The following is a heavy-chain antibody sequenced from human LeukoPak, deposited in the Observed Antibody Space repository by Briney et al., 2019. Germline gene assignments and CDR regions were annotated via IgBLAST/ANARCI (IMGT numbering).Heavy chain of an antibody. CDR3: TSYGSGSYYNYYYYMDV. D-gene: IGHD3-10*01. Sequence: GGSLRLSCAASGFTFSGSAMHWVRQASGKGLEWVGRIRSKANSYATAYAASVKGRFTISRDDSKNTAYLQMNSLKTEDTAVYYCTSYGSGSYYNYYYYMDVWGKGTTVTVSS. J-gene: IGHJ6*03. V-gene: IGHV3-73*01. CDR1: GFTFSGSA. CDR2: IRSKANSYAT.